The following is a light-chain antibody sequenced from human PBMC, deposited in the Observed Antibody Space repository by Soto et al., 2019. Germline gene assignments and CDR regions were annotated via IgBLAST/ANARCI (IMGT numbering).Light chain of an antibody. CDR2: LGW. V-gene: IGKV2-28*01. CDR3: MRGLTAPTT. Sequence: DIVMTQSPLSLPATPGEPASISCRSSQSLRHSNGYNYLDWYLQNPGQSPHLLIYLGWSRSSGVPYRFSGSSGGNDFILNSNRVEAEDVANYLCMRGLTAPTTFGHGTKLEIK. J-gene: IGKJ5*01. CDR1: QSLRHSNGYNY.